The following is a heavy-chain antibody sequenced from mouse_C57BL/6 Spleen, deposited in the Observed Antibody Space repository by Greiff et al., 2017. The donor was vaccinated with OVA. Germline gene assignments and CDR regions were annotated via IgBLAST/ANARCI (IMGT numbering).Heavy chain of an antibody. CDR1: GYTFTDYY. V-gene: IGHV1-26*01. D-gene: IGHD1-1*01. J-gene: IGHJ2*01. CDR3: ARSTITTVVDY. Sequence: EVQLHQSGPELVKPGASVKISCKASGYTFTDYYMNWVKQSHGKSLEWIGDINPNNGGTSYNQKFKGKATLTVDKSSSTAYMELRSLTSEDSAVYYCARSTITTVVDYWGQGTTLTVSS. CDR2: INPNNGGT.